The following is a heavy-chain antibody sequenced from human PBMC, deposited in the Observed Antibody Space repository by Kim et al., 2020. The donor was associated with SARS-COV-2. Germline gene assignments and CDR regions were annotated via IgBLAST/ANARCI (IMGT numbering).Heavy chain of an antibody. J-gene: IGHJ4*02. V-gene: IGHV3-23*01. CDR3: AKFPRTYGDYEGSVVDY. Sequence: GGSLRLSCAASGFTFSSYAMSWVRQAPGKGLEWVSAISGSGGSTYYADSVKGRFTISRDNSKNTLYLQMNSLRAEDTAVYYCAKFPRTYGDYEGSVVDYWGQGTLVTVSS. CDR2: ISGSGGST. CDR1: GFTFSSYA. D-gene: IGHD4-17*01.